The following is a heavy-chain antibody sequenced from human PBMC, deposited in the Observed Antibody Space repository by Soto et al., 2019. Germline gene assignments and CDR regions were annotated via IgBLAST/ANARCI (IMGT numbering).Heavy chain of an antibody. J-gene: IGHJ4*02. Sequence: QVQLQESGPGLVKPSGTLSLTCAVSGGSISSNNWWTWVRQPPGKGLEWIGEIYHTGSTNYNASLKSRVTISVDMSKSQLSLRLSSVTAADTAVYYCARTLSDSRGFDYWGQGILVTVSS. CDR1: GGSISSNNW. V-gene: IGHV4-4*02. D-gene: IGHD3-22*01. CDR2: IYHTGST. CDR3: ARTLSDSRGFDY.